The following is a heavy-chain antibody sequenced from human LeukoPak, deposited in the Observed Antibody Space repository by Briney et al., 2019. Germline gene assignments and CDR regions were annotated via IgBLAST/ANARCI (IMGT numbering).Heavy chain of an antibody. CDR3: AGDYTSGSYRFDY. J-gene: IGHJ4*02. CDR1: GGSFSGYY. V-gene: IGHV4-59*12. Sequence: PSETLSLTCAVYGGSFSGYYWSWIRQPPGKGLEWIGYIYYSGSTNYNPSLKSRVTISVDTSKNQFSLKLSSVTAADTAVYYCAGDYTSGSYRFDYWGQGTLVTVSS. D-gene: IGHD3-10*01. CDR2: IYYSGST.